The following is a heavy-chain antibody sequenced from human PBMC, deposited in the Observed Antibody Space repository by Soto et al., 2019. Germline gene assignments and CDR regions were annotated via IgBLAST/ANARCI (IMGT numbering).Heavy chain of an antibody. CDR3: ARDRSIVGATRPYYGIDV. D-gene: IGHD1-26*01. V-gene: IGHV1-2*04. CDR2: INPNSGGT. Sequence: QVQLVQSGAEVKKPGASVKVSCKASGYTFTGYYMHWVRQAPGQGLEWMGWINPNSGGTNYAQKFQGWVTMTRDTSISTAYMELSRLRSYDTAVYYCARDRSIVGATRPYYGIDVWGQGTTVTVSS. J-gene: IGHJ6*02. CDR1: GYTFTGYY.